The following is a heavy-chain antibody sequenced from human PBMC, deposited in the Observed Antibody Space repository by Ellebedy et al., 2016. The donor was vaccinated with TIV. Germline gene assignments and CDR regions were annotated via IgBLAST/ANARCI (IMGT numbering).Heavy chain of an antibody. J-gene: IGHJ6*02. CDR1: GYTFTGYY. Sequence: AASVKVSCKASGYTFTGYYMHWARQAPGQGLEWMGWINPNSGGTNYAQKFQGWVTMTRDTSISTAYMELSRLRSDDTAVYYCARGNPIYVDTAMGGGQKTLANYYYYGMDVWGQGTTVTVSS. CDR2: INPNSGGT. CDR3: ARGNPIYVDTAMGGGQKTLANYYYYGMDV. V-gene: IGHV1-2*04. D-gene: IGHD5-18*01.